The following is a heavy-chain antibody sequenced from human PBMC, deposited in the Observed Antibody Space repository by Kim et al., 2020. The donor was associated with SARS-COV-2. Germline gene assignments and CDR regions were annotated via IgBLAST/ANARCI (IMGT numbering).Heavy chain of an antibody. V-gene: IGHV1-18*01. J-gene: IGHJ6*02. D-gene: IGHD3-3*01. Sequence: ASVKVSCKASGYTFTSYGISWVRQAPGQGLEWMGWISAYNGNTNYAQKLQGRVTMTTDTSTSTAYMELRSLRSDDTAVYYCARDLPRNYDFWSGYYSVDYYYYYGMDVWSQGTTVTVSS. CDR1: GYTFTSYG. CDR3: ARDLPRNYDFWSGYYSVDYYYYYGMDV. CDR2: ISAYNGNT.